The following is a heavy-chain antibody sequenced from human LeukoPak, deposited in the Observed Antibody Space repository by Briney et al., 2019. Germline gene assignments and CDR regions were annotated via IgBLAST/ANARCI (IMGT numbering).Heavy chain of an antibody. Sequence: GGSLRLSCAASGFSVSSSYMSWVRQAPGKGLGWVSVIYTGGSTYYADSVKGRFTISRDNSKNTLYLQMNSLRAEDTAVYFCARRIWFGELLGSDYDYWGQGTLVTVSS. CDR3: ARRIWFGELLGSDYDY. CDR1: GFSVSSSY. CDR2: IYTGGST. D-gene: IGHD3-10*01. J-gene: IGHJ4*02. V-gene: IGHV3-53*01.